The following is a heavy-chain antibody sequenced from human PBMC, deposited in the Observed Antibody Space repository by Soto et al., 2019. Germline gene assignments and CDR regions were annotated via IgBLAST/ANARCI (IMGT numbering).Heavy chain of an antibody. CDR3: ARVDPYYASDL. D-gene: IGHD3-3*01. Sequence: QEQLVESGGGVAQPGRSLRLSCAASGFTFTHYGMQWVRQAPGKGLAWVAVIWYDGINTHYTESVKGRFSITRDDSKNTLYLQLDSLRGEDTAGYHCARVDPYYASDLWGQGPLVTVSS. V-gene: IGHV3-33*01. CDR1: GFTFTHYG. CDR2: IWYDGINT. J-gene: IGHJ5*02.